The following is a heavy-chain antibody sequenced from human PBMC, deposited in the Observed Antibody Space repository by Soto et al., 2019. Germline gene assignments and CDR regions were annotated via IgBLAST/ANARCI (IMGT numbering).Heavy chain of an antibody. CDR3: ARTPDI. Sequence: PSETLSLTCTVSDGSISSGGYSWSWIRQPPGKGLEWIGYIYHSGSTYYNPSLKSRVTISVDRSKNQFSLKLSSVTTADTAVYYCARTPDIWGQGTMVTVSS. CDR1: DGSISSGGYS. J-gene: IGHJ3*02. CDR2: IYHSGST. V-gene: IGHV4-30-2*01.